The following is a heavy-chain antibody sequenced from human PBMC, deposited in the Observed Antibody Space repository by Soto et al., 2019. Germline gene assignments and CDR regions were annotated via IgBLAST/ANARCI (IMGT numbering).Heavy chain of an antibody. CDR3: ARGDWWLFDY. D-gene: IGHD2-8*02. Sequence: QVQLVQSGAEEKKPGASVKVSCKASGYTFTSYAIHWVRQAPGQRLEWMGWINAGNGNTKYSQKFQGRVTITRDTSASTAYMELSSLKSEDTAVYYCARGDWWLFDYWGQGTPGHRLL. CDR2: INAGNGNT. J-gene: IGHJ4*02. V-gene: IGHV1-3*05. CDR1: GYTFTSYA.